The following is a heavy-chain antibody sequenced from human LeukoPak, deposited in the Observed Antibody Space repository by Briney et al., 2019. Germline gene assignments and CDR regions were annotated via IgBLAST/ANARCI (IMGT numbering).Heavy chain of an antibody. V-gene: IGHV1-8*01. CDR1: GYTFTSYD. Sequence: ASVKVSCKASGYTFTSYDINWVRQATGQGLEWMGWMNPNSGNTGYAQKLQGRVTMTTDTSTSTAYMELRSLRSDDTAVYYCARVKPYYYYGMDVWGQGTTVTVSS. CDR2: MNPNSGNT. CDR3: ARVKPYYYYGMDV. J-gene: IGHJ6*02.